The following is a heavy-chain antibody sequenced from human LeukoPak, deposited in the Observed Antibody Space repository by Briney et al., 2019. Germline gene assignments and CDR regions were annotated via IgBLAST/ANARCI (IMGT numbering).Heavy chain of an antibody. Sequence: PSETLSLTCAVYGGSFSGYYWSWIRQSPGKGLEWIGEINHRGSTNYNPSLKRRVTISVDTSKNQFSLKLSSVTAADTAVYFCARESESRSAWYGIYYYYYMDVWGKGTTVTVSS. J-gene: IGHJ6*03. CDR3: ARESESRSAWYGIYYYYYMDV. D-gene: IGHD6-6*01. V-gene: IGHV4-34*01. CDR2: INHRGST. CDR1: GGSFSGYY.